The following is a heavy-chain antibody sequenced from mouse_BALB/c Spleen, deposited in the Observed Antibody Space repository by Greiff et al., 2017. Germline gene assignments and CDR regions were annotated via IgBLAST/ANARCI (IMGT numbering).Heavy chain of an antibody. D-gene: IGHD4-1*02. CDR2: IRLKSNNYAT. Sequence: VQLKESGGGLVQPGGSRKLSCAASGFTFSSFGMHWVRQAPEKGLEWVAEIRLKSNNYATHYAESVKGRFTISRDDSKSSVYLQMNNLRAEDTGIYYCTPNWDGFAYWGQGTLVTVSA. CDR1: GFTFSSFG. CDR3: TPNWDGFAY. J-gene: IGHJ3*01. V-gene: IGHV6-6*02.